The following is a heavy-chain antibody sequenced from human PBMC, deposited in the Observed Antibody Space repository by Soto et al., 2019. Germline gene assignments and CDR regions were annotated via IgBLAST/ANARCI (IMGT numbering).Heavy chain of an antibody. CDR3: ATENYYGMNV. CDR2: IISKIHGGTI. V-gene: IGHV3-15*07. J-gene: IGHJ6*02. CDR1: GFTFSNAW. Sequence: GGSLRLSCAASGFTFSNAWMNWVRQAPGKGLEWVGRIISKIHGGTIEYAAPVKGRFTISRDDSENTLSLQMNSLKTEDTAIYYCATENYYGMNVWGQGTTVTVSS. D-gene: IGHD3-10*01.